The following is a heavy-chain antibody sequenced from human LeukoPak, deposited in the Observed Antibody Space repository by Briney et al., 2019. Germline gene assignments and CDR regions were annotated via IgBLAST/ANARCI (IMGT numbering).Heavy chain of an antibody. V-gene: IGHV4-34*01. Sequence: SETLSLTCAVYGGSFSGYYWSWIRHPPGKGLEWLGEINHSGSTNYNPSLKSRVTISVDTSKNQFSLKLSSVTAADTAVYYCARVGYSSSWPRQYYYYYYMDVWGKGTTVTVSS. D-gene: IGHD6-13*01. J-gene: IGHJ6*03. CDR3: ARVGYSSSWPRQYYYYYYMDV. CDR2: INHSGST. CDR1: GGSFSGYY.